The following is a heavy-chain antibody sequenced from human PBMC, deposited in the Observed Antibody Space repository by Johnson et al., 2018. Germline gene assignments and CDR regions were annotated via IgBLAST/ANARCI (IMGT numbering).Heavy chain of an antibody. CDR2: MTSKTGKT. J-gene: IGHJ3*02. CDR1: GYTFTAYE. Sequence: VQLVETGAEVKTPGASVRVSCKASGYTFTAYEISWVRQATGQGLEWMGWMTSKTGKTDYAQKFQGSVTTTRDTSISTAYMERSSRRSEETAMYYCETQGKGHRIWGQGTMVTVSS. CDR3: ETQGKGHRI. V-gene: IGHV1-8*01.